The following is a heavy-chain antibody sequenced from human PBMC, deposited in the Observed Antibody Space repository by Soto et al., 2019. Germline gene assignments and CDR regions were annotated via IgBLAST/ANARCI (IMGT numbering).Heavy chain of an antibody. V-gene: IGHV1-69*01. D-gene: IGHD3-10*01. Sequence: QVQLVQSGAEVKKPGSSVKVSCKASGGTFSSYAISWVRQAPGQGLEWMGGIIPIFGTANYAQKFQGRVTITADESTSTPYMELSSLRSEDTAVYYCARGVVVRGVIITGGFDYWGQGTLVTVSS. CDR1: GGTFSSYA. CDR3: ARGVVVRGVIITGGFDY. J-gene: IGHJ4*02. CDR2: IIPIFGTA.